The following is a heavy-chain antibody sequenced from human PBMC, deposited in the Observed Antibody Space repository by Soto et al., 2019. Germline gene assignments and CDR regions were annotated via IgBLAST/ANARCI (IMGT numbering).Heavy chain of an antibody. J-gene: IGHJ4*02. Sequence: QEQLVESGGGVVQPGRSLRLSCVTSGFTFSSYGMHWVRQAPGKGLEWVAVISYDGSKEHYADSVKGRFTISRDNSKNTLYLQMSSLRAEDTAVYYCARGFSAGKGSPPDFWGQGSLVTVSS. V-gene: IGHV3-30*03. CDR1: GFTFSSYG. CDR3: ARGFSAGKGSPPDF. D-gene: IGHD6-13*01. CDR2: ISYDGSKE.